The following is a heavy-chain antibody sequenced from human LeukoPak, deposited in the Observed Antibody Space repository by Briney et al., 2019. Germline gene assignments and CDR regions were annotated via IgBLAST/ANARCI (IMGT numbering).Heavy chain of an antibody. CDR2: IYTSGST. D-gene: IGHD2-21*01. Sequence: PSETLSLTCTVSGGSISSGSYYWSWIRQPAGKGLEWIGRIYTSGSTNYNSSLKSRVTISIDTSRNQFSLKLSSVTAADTAVYYCARVGLAYCGGDCPDAFDIWGQGTMVTVSS. CDR3: ARVGLAYCGGDCPDAFDI. V-gene: IGHV4-61*02. CDR1: GGSISSGSYY. J-gene: IGHJ3*02.